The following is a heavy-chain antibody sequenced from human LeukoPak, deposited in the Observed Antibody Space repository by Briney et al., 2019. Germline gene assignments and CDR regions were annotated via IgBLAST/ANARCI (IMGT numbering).Heavy chain of an antibody. CDR3: ARTITMVRGPNGDWFDP. J-gene: IGHJ5*02. CDR1: GYTFTSYY. D-gene: IGHD3-10*01. CDR2: INPSGGST. V-gene: IGHV1-46*01. Sequence: ASVKVSCKASGYTFTSYYMHWVRQAPGQGLEWMGIINPSGGSTSYAQKFQGRVTITTDESTSTAYMELSSLRSEDTAVYYCARTITMVRGPNGDWFDPWGQGTLVTVSS.